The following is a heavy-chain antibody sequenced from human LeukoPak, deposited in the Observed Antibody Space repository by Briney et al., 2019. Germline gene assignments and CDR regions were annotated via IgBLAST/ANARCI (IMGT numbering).Heavy chain of an antibody. CDR1: GYTFTSYG. V-gene: IGHV1-18*01. J-gene: IGHJ4*02. CDR3: ARSSDSSSWVTGY. Sequence: GASVKVSCKASGYTFTSYGISWVRQAPGQGLEWMGWISVYSGNTNYAQKFQGRVTMTRDTSISTAYMELSRLRSDDTAVYYCARSSDSSSWVTGYWGQGTLVTVSS. CDR2: ISVYSGNT. D-gene: IGHD6-13*01.